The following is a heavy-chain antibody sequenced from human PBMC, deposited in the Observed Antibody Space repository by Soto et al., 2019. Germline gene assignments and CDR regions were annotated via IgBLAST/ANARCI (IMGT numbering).Heavy chain of an antibody. CDR3: ANDTPAWVVGTPPLLDT. CDR2: VSWNSGDI. V-gene: IGHV3-9*01. Sequence: EVQLVESGGGLVQPGKSLRLSCEGSGFTFDDYAMHWVRQRPGKGLEWVAGVSWNSGDIAYANSVRGRFTISRDNANNSLHLQMNSLKPQDTALYYCANDTPAWVVGTPPLLDTWGLGTLVTVSS. CDR1: GFTFDDYA. D-gene: IGHD1-26*01. J-gene: IGHJ5*02.